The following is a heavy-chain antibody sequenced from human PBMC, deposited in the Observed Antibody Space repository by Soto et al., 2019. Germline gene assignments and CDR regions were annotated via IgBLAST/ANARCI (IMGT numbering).Heavy chain of an antibody. Sequence: TGGSLRLSCAASGFTFSSYAMSWVRQAPGKGLEWVSGITASGGSTYYADSVKGRFTISRDNSDNTLYLQMNNLRADDTALFYCAKAPYSYGLNWFDPWGPGTLVTV. V-gene: IGHV3-23*01. D-gene: IGHD5-18*01. CDR3: AKAPYSYGLNWFDP. CDR1: GFTFSSYA. CDR2: ITASGGST. J-gene: IGHJ5*02.